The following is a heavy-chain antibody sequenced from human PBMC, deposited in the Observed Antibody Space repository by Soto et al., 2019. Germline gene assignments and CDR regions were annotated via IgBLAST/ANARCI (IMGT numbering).Heavy chain of an antibody. CDR3: ARLAIRNYYYYYGMDV. CDR2: IYYSGST. J-gene: IGHJ6*02. CDR1: GGSISSYY. V-gene: IGHV4-59*01. Sequence: SETVSLTCTVSGGSISSYYWSWIRQPPGKGLEWIGYIYYSGSTNYNPSLKSRVTISVDTSKNQFSLKLSSVTAADTAVYYCARLAIRNYYYYYGMDVWGQETTDTPSS.